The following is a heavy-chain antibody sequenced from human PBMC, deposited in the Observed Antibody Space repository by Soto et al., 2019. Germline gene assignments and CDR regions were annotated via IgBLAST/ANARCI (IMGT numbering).Heavy chain of an antibody. CDR3: ARDRRYCSSTSCYDNYYYYYGMDV. D-gene: IGHD2-2*01. CDR1: GFTFSSYA. J-gene: IGHJ6*02. CDR2: ISYDGSNK. V-gene: IGHV3-30-3*01. Sequence: GGSLRLSCAASGFTFSSYAMHWVRQAPGKGLEWVAVISYDGSNKYYADSVKGRFTISRDNSKNTLYLQMNSLRAEDTAVYYCARDRRYCSSTSCYDNYYYYYGMDVWGQGTTVTVSS.